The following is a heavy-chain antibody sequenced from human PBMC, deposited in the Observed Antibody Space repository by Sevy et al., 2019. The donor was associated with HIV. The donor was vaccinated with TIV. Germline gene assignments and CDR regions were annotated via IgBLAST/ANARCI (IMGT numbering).Heavy chain of an antibody. V-gene: IGHV3-48*01. Sequence: GGSLRLSCAASGFTFSSYSMNWVRQAPGKGLEWVSYISSSSSTIYYADSVKGRFTISRDNAKNSLYLQMNSLRAEDKAVYYCAREISSGYYYYYYGMDVWGQGTTVTVSS. CDR1: GFTFSSYS. D-gene: IGHD3-22*01. CDR3: AREISSGYYYYYYGMDV. J-gene: IGHJ6*02. CDR2: ISSSSSTI.